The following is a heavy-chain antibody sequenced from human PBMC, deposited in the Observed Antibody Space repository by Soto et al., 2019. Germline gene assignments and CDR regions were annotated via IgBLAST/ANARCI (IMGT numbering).Heavy chain of an antibody. D-gene: IGHD6-13*01. V-gene: IGHV2-5*04. J-gene: IGHJ4*02. CDR1: GFSLRNSGVG. CDR3: VHRATLAGSWDTGWLNY. Sequence: QITLKESGPTLVNPTQTLTLTCTFSGFSLRNSGVGVGWIRQPPGKALEWLSFIYWDDDKRYSPSLRSRLTITKDTSKDQVVLTMTNMQPVDTGTYYCVHRATLAGSWDTGWLNYWGQGNLVTVSS. CDR2: IYWDDDK.